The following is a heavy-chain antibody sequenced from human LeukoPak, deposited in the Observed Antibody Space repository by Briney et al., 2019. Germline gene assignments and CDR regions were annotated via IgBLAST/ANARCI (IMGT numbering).Heavy chain of an antibody. CDR2: LSGSGGNT. V-gene: IGHV3-23*01. D-gene: IGHD2-21*01. J-gene: IGHJ4*02. CDR1: GFTFSSYT. CDR3: ATRLTRDHIVGGFGY. Sequence: PGGSLRLSCAASGFTFSSYTMNWVRQAPGKGLEWVSSLSGSGGNTYYADSVKGRFTISRDNSRHTLDLQMNSLRAEDTAVYYCATRLTRDHIVGGFGYWGQGALVTVSS.